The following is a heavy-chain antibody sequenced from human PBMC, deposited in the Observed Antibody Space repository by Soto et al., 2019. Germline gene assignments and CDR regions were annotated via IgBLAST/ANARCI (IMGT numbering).Heavy chain of an antibody. Sequence: PGGSLRLSCAASGFNVRINYMSWVRQAPGKGLEWVSVIYSGGSTYYADFVKGRFTISRDNSKNTLYLQMNSLRADDTAVYYCARGYSYGPVNWGQGTLVTVSS. CDR1: GFNVRINY. CDR3: ARGYSYGPVN. V-gene: IGHV3-53*03. J-gene: IGHJ4*02. CDR2: IYSGGST. D-gene: IGHD5-18*01.